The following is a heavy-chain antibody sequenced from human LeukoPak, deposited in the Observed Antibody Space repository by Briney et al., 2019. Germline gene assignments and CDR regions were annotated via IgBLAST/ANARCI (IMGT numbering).Heavy chain of an antibody. Sequence: SETLSLTCTVSGFSISSGHYWGWVRQPPGAGLEWIGSVYQSGTTYYNPSLKSRVTTSVDMSKNQFSLRLRPVTAADTAVYYCARIFIRNGYSSYFDCWGQGTLVTVSS. CDR1: GFSISSGHY. CDR3: ARIFIRNGYSSYFDC. D-gene: IGHD5-18*01. CDR2: VYQSGTT. J-gene: IGHJ4*02. V-gene: IGHV4-38-2*02.